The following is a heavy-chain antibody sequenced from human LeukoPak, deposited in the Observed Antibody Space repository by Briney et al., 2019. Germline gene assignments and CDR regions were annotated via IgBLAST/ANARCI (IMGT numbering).Heavy chain of an antibody. CDR3: ARDRSLYFDY. J-gene: IGHJ4*02. V-gene: IGHV4-61*02. Sequence: SETLSLTCTVSGGSIRSSSYYWSWIRQPAGKGLEWIGRIYTSGSTNYNPSLKSRVTISVDTSKNQFSLKLSSVTAADTAVYYCARDRSLYFDYWGQGTLVTVSS. CDR2: IYTSGST. CDR1: GGSIRSSSYY.